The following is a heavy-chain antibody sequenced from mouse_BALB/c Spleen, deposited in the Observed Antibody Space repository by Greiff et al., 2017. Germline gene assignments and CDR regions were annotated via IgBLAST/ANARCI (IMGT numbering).Heavy chain of an antibody. CDR1: GFTFSSYT. J-gene: IGHJ4*01. CDR3: ARPYGNYGNPFYAMDY. V-gene: IGHV5-12-2*01. Sequence: DVQLVESGGGLVQPGGSLKLSCAASGFTFSSYTMSWVRQTPEKRLEWVAYISNGGGSTYYPDTVKGRFTISRDNAKNTLYLQMSSLKSEDTAMYYCARPYGNYGNPFYAMDYWGQGTSVTVSS. D-gene: IGHD2-1*01. CDR2: ISNGGGST.